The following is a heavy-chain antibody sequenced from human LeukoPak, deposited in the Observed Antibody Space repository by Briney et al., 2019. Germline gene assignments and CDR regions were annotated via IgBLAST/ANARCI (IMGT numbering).Heavy chain of an antibody. D-gene: IGHD5-18*01. CDR2: IYYSGST. V-gene: IGHV4-59*01. Sequence: SETLSLNCTVSGGSISSYYWSWIRQPPGKGLEWIGYIYYSGSTNYNPSLKSRVTISVDTSKNQFSLKLSSVTAADTAVYYCARDRYSYGVDYWGQGTLVTVSS. CDR3: ARDRYSYGVDY. J-gene: IGHJ4*02. CDR1: GGSISSYY.